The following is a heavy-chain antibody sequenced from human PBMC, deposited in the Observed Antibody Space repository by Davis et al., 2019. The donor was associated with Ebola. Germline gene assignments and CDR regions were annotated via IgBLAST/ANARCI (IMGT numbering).Heavy chain of an antibody. D-gene: IGHD4-17*01. CDR2: INSNGGTT. V-gene: IGHV3-64*01. CDR3: AREFGDYEYYYYGMDV. Sequence: GESLKISCAASGFTFSSYAMHWVRQAPGKGLEYVSAINSNGGTTYYANSVKGRFTISRDNSKNTLYLQMGSLRAEDTAVYYCAREFGDYEYYYYGMDVWGQGTTVTVSS. CDR1: GFTFSSYA. J-gene: IGHJ6*02.